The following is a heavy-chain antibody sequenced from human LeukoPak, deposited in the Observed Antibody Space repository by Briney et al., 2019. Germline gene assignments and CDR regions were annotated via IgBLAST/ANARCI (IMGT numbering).Heavy chain of an antibody. Sequence: GGSLRLSCAASGFTFSSYGMHWVRQAPGKGRGGVAVISYDGSNKYYTDSVKGRFTISRDNSKNTLYLQMNSLRAEDTAVYYCAKGYSSSWNPYYYYYGMDVWGKGTTVTVSS. CDR3: AKGYSSSWNPYYYYYGMDV. CDR2: ISYDGSNK. CDR1: GFTFSSYG. V-gene: IGHV3-30*18. J-gene: IGHJ6*04. D-gene: IGHD6-13*01.